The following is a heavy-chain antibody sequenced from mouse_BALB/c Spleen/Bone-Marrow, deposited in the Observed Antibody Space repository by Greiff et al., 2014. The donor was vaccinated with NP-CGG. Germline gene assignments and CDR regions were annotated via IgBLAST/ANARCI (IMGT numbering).Heavy chain of an antibody. CDR2: IWAGGST. CDR3: ATYCRYDGAY. Sequence: VKLVESGPGLVAPSQSLSITCTASGFSLTSFGIHWVRQPPGKGLEWLGVIWAGGSTNYDSAFMSRLTISKDNSKSQVFLKMSSLQTDDTAMYYCATYCRYDGAYWGQGTLVTVSA. J-gene: IGHJ3*01. CDR1: GFSLTSFG. D-gene: IGHD2-14*01. V-gene: IGHV2-9*02.